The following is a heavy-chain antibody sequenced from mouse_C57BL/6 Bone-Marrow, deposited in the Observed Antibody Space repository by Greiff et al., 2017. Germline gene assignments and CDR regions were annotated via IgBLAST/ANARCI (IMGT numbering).Heavy chain of an antibody. CDR1: GYTFTSYT. V-gene: IGHV1-4*01. Sequence: VQLQQSGAELARPGASVKMSCKASGYTFTSYTMHWVKQRPGQGLEWIGYINPSSGYTKYNQKFKDKATLTADKSSSTAYMQLSSLTSEDSAVXDCARSKSYYSNLFAYWGQGTLVTVSA. J-gene: IGHJ3*01. D-gene: IGHD2-5*01. CDR2: INPSSGYT. CDR3: ARSKSYYSNLFAY.